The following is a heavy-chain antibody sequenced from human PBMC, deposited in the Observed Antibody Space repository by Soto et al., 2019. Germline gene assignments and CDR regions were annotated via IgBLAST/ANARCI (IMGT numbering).Heavy chain of an antibody. CDR1: GFTFSSYG. Sequence: GGSLRLSCAASGFTFSSYGMHWVRQAPGKGLEWVAVISYDGSNKYYADSVKGRFTISRDNSKNTLYLQMNSLRAEDTAVYYCAKDQMATIDDAFDIWGQGTMVTVSS. CDR2: ISYDGSNK. D-gene: IGHD5-12*01. CDR3: AKDQMATIDDAFDI. V-gene: IGHV3-30*18. J-gene: IGHJ3*02.